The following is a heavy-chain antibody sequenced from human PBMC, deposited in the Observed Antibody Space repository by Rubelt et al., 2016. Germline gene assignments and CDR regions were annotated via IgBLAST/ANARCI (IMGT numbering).Heavy chain of an antibody. CDR3: ANHIAAPPFDY. Sequence: EVQLVESGGGLVQPGGSLRLSCAASGFTVSSNYMSWVRQAPGKGLEWLSVIHSGGTTDYAASVRGRFTISRDNAENTLELQMNSLRAEDTAVYYCANHIAAPPFDYWGQGTLVTVSS. J-gene: IGHJ4*02. CDR2: IHSGGTT. V-gene: IGHV3-66*01. D-gene: IGHD6-13*01. CDR1: GFTVSSNY.